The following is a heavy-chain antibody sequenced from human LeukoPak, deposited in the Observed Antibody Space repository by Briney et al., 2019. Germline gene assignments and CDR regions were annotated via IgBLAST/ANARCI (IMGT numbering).Heavy chain of an antibody. V-gene: IGHV4-34*01. D-gene: IGHD6-6*01. CDR1: GGAFSGYY. Sequence: SETLSFTCAVYGGAFSGYYWSWIRKPPGKGLEWIGEINHSGSTNYNPSLKSRVTISVDTSKNQFSLKLSSVTAADTAVYYCAREGAARRFDYWGQGTLVTVSS. J-gene: IGHJ4*02. CDR2: INHSGST. CDR3: AREGAARRFDY.